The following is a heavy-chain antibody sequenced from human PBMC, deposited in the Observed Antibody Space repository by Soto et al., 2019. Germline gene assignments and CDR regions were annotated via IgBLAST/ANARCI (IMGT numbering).Heavy chain of an antibody. CDR1: TQYG. Sequence: GGSLRLSCTSFTQYGMSWIRRPPGKGLEWISTIGPTGNTHYADSVAGRFTISRDDSTNTLYLQMNSLRVDDTGVYYCAKDPSTGPADYWGQGTLVTVSS. V-gene: IGHV3-23*01. J-gene: IGHJ4*02. CDR2: IGPTGNT. CDR3: AKDPSTGPADY. D-gene: IGHD3-9*01.